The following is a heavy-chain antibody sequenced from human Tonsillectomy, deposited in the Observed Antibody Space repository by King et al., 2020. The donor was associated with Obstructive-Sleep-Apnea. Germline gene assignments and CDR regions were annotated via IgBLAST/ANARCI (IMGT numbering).Heavy chain of an antibody. Sequence: VQLVESGGGVVQPGRSLRLSCAASGFTFSSYAMHWVRQAPGKGLEWVAVISYDGSNKYYADSVKGRFTISRDNSKNALYLQVNSLRPEDTAVYYCAGDLGVSSYWYFDLWGRGTLVTVSS. V-gene: IGHV3-30*04. J-gene: IGHJ2*01. CDR1: GFTFSSYA. CDR3: AGDLGVSSYWYFDL. D-gene: IGHD2/OR15-2a*01. CDR2: ISYDGSNK.